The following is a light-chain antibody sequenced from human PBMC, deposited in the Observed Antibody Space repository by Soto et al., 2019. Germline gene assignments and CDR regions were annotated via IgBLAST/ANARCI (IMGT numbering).Light chain of an antibody. CDR1: QSISDT. Sequence: TQSPATLSVSPGGRATLSCRASQSISDTLAWYQQKPGQAPRLLIYSASRGATGFPARFSGSGSGTDFTLTISSLEPEDFAVYYCQQRRNWPPLTFGGGTKVDI. J-gene: IGKJ4*01. V-gene: IGKV3-11*01. CDR3: QQRRNWPPLT. CDR2: SAS.